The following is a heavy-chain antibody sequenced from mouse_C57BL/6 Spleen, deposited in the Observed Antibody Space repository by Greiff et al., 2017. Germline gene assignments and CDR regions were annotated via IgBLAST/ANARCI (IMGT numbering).Heavy chain of an antibody. CDR1: GFNIKDDY. CDR3: TARRYGVSQFAY. J-gene: IGHJ3*01. D-gene: IGHD1-1*02. Sequence: VQLQQSGAELVRPGASVKLSCTASGFNIKDDYMHWVKQRPEQGLEWIGWIDPENGDTEYASKFQGKATITADTSSNTAYLQLSSLTSADTAVYYCTARRYGVSQFAYWGQGTLVTVSA. CDR2: IDPENGDT. V-gene: IGHV14-4*01.